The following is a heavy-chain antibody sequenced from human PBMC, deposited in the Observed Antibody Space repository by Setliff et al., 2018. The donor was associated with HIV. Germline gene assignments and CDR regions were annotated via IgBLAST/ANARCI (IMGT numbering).Heavy chain of an antibody. CDR1: GYTFTSYY. CDR2: INASGGST. CDR3: ARDKYSSSENFDY. V-gene: IGHV1-46*04. D-gene: IGHD6-6*01. Sequence: ASVKVSCKASGYTFTSYYIHWVRQAPGQGLEWMGIINASGGSTTYAQKLQGRVTVTRDTSTSTVYMELRSLRSEDTAVYYCARDKYSSSENFDYWGQGTLVTVS. J-gene: IGHJ4*02.